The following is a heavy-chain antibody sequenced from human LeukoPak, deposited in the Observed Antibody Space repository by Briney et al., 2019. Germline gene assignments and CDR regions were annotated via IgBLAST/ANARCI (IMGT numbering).Heavy chain of an antibody. D-gene: IGHD3-10*01. V-gene: IGHV4-39*01. CDR2: MYYSESP. J-gene: IGHJ4*02. CDR3: ARHTRSYASGSYYNDFDY. Sequence: SETLSLTCTVSGGSISSNSHYWGWIRQPPGKGLEWIGSMYYSESPYYNSSLRNRVTISVDTSKNQFSLKLSSVTAADTAVYYCARHTRSYASGSYYNDFDYWGQGTLVTVSS. CDR1: GGSISSNSHY.